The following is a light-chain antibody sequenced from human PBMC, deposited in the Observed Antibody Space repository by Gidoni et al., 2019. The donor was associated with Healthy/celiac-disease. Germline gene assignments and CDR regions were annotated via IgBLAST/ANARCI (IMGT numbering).Light chain of an antibody. J-gene: IGKJ1*01. Sequence: DIQMTQSPSSVSASVGDRVTITCRASQVISSWLAWYQQKPGKAPKLLIYAASSLQSGVPSRFSGSGSGTEFTLTISSLQPEDFATYYCQQANSFPLTFGQGTKVEIK. CDR1: QVISSW. V-gene: IGKV1-12*01. CDR2: AAS. CDR3: QQANSFPLT.